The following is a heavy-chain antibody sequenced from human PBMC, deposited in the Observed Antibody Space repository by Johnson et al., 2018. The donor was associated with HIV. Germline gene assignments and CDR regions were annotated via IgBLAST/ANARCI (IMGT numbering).Heavy chain of an antibody. CDR1: GFTVSSNY. CDR3: ARVGDSFGFDV. D-gene: IGHD3-16*01. V-gene: IGHV3-66*01. J-gene: IGHJ3*01. Sequence: VQLVESGGGLVQPGGSLRLSCAASGFTVSSNYMSWVRQAPGKGLEWVSVIYSGGSTYYADSVKGRFTISRDNSKNTLYLQMNSLRVEDTGIYHCARVGDSFGFDVWGQGTMVTFSS. CDR2: IYSGGST.